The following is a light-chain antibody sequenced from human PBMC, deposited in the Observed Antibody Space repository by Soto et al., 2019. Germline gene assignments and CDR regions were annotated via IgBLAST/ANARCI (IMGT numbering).Light chain of an antibody. J-gene: IGLJ1*01. CDR3: SSYTSSSTPWV. V-gene: IGLV2-14*01. CDR1: SSDVGGYNY. CDR2: DVS. Sequence: QSVLTQPASVSGSPGQSITISCTGTSSDVGGYNYVSWYQQHPGKAPKLMIYDVSNRPSGVSNRFSGSKSGNTASLTISGLQAEDEADYCCSSYTSSSTPWVFGTGTKVTVL.